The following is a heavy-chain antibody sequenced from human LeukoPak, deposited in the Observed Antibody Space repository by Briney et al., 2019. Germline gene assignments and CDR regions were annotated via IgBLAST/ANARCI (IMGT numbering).Heavy chain of an antibody. J-gene: IGHJ4*02. CDR2: INPSGGST. CDR3: ARGLNYYDSSGYRD. D-gene: IGHD3-22*01. Sequence: ASVKVSCKASEDIFHGFYIHWVRQAPGQGLEWMGIINPSGGSTSYAQKFQGRVTMTRDTSTSTVYMELSSLRSEDTAVYYCARGLNYYDSSGYRDWGQGTLVTVSS. CDR1: EDIFHGFY. V-gene: IGHV1-46*02.